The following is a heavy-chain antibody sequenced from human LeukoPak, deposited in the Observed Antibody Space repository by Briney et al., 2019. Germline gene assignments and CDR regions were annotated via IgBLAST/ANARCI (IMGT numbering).Heavy chain of an antibody. J-gene: IGHJ4*02. CDR3: AKDRVPGGATSIDY. D-gene: IGHD1-26*01. CDR1: GFRFNTYW. CDR2: ISSDGSKA. Sequence: PGGSLRLSCAASGFRFNTYWMHWVRQAPGEGLVWVSLISSDGSKALYADSVQGRFTISRDNAKNTVYLQMNSLRAEDTAVYYCAKDRVPGGATSIDYWGQGTLVTVSS. V-gene: IGHV3-74*01.